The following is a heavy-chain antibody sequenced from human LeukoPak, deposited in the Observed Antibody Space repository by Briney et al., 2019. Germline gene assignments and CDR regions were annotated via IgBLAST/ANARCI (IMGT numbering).Heavy chain of an antibody. J-gene: IGHJ4*02. D-gene: IGHD3-22*01. V-gene: IGHV1-18*01. CDR2: ISPYNGET. CDR1: GYTFTSYG. Sequence: ASVKVSCKASGYTFTSYGISWVRQAPGQGLEWMGWISPYNGETDHAQKFQGRVNMTTDTFTSTAYMDLRSLRSDDTAVYYCARKLYDSSRYGQTYYFDNWGQGTLVTVSS. CDR3: ARKLYDSSRYGQTYYFDN.